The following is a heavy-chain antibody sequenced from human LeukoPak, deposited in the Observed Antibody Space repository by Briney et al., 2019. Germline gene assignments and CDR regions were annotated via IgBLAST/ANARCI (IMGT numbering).Heavy chain of an antibody. CDR3: ALGGSYYDILTGYYLPNYFDY. CDR2: IYYSGST. V-gene: IGHV4-59*01. D-gene: IGHD3-9*01. CDR1: GGSISSYY. Sequence: PSETLSLTCTVSGGSISSYYWSWIRQPPGKGLEWIGYIYYSGSTNYNPSLKSRVTISVDTSKNQFSLKLSSVTAAYTAVYYCALGGSYYDILTGYYLPNYFDYWGQGTLVTVSS. J-gene: IGHJ4*02.